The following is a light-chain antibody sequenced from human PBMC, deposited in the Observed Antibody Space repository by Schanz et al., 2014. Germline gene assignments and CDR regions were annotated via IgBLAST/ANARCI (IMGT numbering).Light chain of an antibody. CDR1: SNDIGDYNH. Sequence: QSALTQPRSVSGSPGQSVTISCTGTSNDIGDYNHVSWYQQHPGKAPKVMIYDVNKRPSGVPDRVSGSKSGNTASQTVSGLEDDDEDDYYCSSYAGSNNLVFGGGTKLTVL. CDR2: DVN. J-gene: IGLJ3*02. CDR3: SSYAGSNNLV. V-gene: IGLV2-11*01.